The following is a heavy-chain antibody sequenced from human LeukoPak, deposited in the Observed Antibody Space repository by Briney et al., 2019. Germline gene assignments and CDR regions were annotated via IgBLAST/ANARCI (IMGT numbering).Heavy chain of an antibody. CDR3: ARGPTYYYDSSGYADDH. CDR2: ISAYNGNT. J-gene: IGHJ4*02. Sequence: GASVKVSCKASGYTFTSYGISWVRQAPGQGLEWMGWISAYNGNTNYAQKLLGRVTMTTDTSTSTAYMELRSLRSDDTAVYYCARGPTYYYDSSGYADDHWGQGTLVTVSS. CDR1: GYTFTSYG. V-gene: IGHV1-18*01. D-gene: IGHD3-22*01.